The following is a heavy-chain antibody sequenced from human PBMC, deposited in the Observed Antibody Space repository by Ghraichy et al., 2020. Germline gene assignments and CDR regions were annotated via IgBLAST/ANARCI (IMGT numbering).Heavy chain of an antibody. D-gene: IGHD2-15*01. V-gene: IGHV3-33*01. CDR1: GFTFSSYG. CDR2: IWYDGSNK. J-gene: IGHJ6*02. Sequence: GESLNISCAASGFTFSSYGMHWVRQAPGKGLEWVAVIWYDGSNKYYADSVKGRFTISRDNSKNTLYLQMNSLRAEDTAVYYCARAPDDPSGGRGVNHYYGMDVWGQGTTVTVSS. CDR3: ARAPDDPSGGRGVNHYYGMDV.